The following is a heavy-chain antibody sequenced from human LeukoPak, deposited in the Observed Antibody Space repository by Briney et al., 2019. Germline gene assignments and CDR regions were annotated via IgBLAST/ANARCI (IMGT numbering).Heavy chain of an antibody. D-gene: IGHD3-10*01. CDR2: IQHDDSEK. J-gene: IGHJ4*02. V-gene: IGHV3-30*02. Sequence: GGSLRLSCAVSGFAFTFRTSGMHWVRQAPGKGLEWVAFIQHDDSEKSYADSMKGRCTTSRDNSKKTVYLQINSLSAEDTGVYYCAREGGRIEIGEFDYWGQGTLVTVSS. CDR3: AREGGRIEIGEFDY. CDR1: GFAFTFRTSG.